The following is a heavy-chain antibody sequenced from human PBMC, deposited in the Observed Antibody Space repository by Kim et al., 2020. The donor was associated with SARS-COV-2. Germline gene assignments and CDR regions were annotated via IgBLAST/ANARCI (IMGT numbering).Heavy chain of an antibody. CDR3: AREDYYYDSSGYYYFDY. D-gene: IGHD3-22*01. CDR2: ISSSSSYI. Sequence: GGSLRLSCAASGFTFSSYSMNWVRQAPGKGLEWVSSISSSSSYIYYADSVKGRFTISRDNAKNSLYLQMNSLRAEDTAVYYCAREDYYYDSSGYYYFDYWGQGTLVTVSS. J-gene: IGHJ4*02. CDR1: GFTFSSYS. V-gene: IGHV3-21*01.